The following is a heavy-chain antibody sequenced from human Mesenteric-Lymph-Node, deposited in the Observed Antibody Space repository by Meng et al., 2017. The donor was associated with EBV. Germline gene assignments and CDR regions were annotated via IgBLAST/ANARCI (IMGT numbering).Heavy chain of an antibody. D-gene: IGHD1-1*01. CDR3: ATEARSGTFNWFDS. CDR1: GYIFTNYG. CDR2: ISTYSGNT. Sequence: LHLVQSMAAVTKTAVSVKVSCKASGYIFTNYGINWVRQAPGQGLEWMGWISTYSGNTDYAQKFQGRVTMTTDTSTSTAYMELRSLRCDDTAVFYCATEARSGTFNWFDSWGQGTLVTVSS. J-gene: IGHJ5*01. V-gene: IGHV1-18*01.